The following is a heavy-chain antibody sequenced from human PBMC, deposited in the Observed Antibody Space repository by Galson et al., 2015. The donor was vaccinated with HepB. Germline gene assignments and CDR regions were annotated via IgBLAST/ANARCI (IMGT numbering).Heavy chain of an antibody. CDR1: GFTFDDYA. CDR3: AKMKGMATIRGPFDY. D-gene: IGHD5-24*01. V-gene: IGHV3-9*01. Sequence: SLRLSCAASGFTFDDYAMHWVRQAPGKGLEWVSGISWNSGSIGYADSVKGRFTISRDNAKNSLYLQMNSLRAEDTALYYCAKMKGMATIRGPFDYWGQGTLVTVSS. CDR2: ISWNSGSI. J-gene: IGHJ4*02.